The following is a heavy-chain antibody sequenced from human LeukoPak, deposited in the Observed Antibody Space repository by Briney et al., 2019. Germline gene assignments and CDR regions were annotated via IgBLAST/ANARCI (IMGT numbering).Heavy chain of an antibody. Sequence: SETLSLTCAVYGGSFSGYYWSWIRQPPGKGLEWIGEINHSGSTNYNPSLKSRATISVDTSKNQFSLKLSSVTAADTAVYYCARGPTIYYYYMDVWGKGTTVTVSS. V-gene: IGHV4-34*01. CDR3: ARGPTIYYYYMDV. D-gene: IGHD4/OR15-4a*01. J-gene: IGHJ6*03. CDR1: GGSFSGYY. CDR2: INHSGST.